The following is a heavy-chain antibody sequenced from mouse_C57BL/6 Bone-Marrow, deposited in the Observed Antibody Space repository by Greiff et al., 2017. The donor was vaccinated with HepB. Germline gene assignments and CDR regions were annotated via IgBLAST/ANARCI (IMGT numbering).Heavy chain of an antibody. V-gene: IGHV7-3*01. Sequence: EVKLVESGGGLVQPGGSLSLSCAASGFTFTDYYMSWVRQPPGKALEWLGFIRNKANGYTTEYSASVKGRFTISRDDSQSILYLQMNALRAEDSATYYGARHNWDGYFDVWGTGTTVTVSS. CDR2: IRNKANGYTT. CDR1: GFTFTDYY. CDR3: ARHNWDGYFDV. J-gene: IGHJ1*03. D-gene: IGHD4-1*02.